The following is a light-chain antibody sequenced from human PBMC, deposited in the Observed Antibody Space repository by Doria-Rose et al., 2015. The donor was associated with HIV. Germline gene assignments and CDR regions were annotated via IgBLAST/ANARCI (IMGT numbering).Light chain of an antibody. CDR3: HQYNNWPT. J-gene: IGKJ5*01. Sequence: EIVLTQSPETLSVSPGESATLSCRASQSVSTDLAWYQHKPGQAPRLLIWGASTRATGIPARFSGSGSGTEFTLTISSLQSEDFAIYFCHQYNNWPTFGQGTRLDIK. CDR1: QSVSTD. V-gene: IGKV3-15*01. CDR2: GAS.